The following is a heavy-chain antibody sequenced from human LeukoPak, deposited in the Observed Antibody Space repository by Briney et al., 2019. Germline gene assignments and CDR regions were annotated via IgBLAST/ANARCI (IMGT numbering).Heavy chain of an antibody. CDR3: ARIPRGVVRGVTVIDY. J-gene: IGHJ4*02. CDR1: GGSISSYY. CDR2: IYYSGST. D-gene: IGHD3-10*01. Sequence: SETLSLTCTVSGGSISSYYWSWVRQPPGKGLEWIGYIYYSGSTNYNPSLKSRVTISVDTSKNQFSLELSSVTAADTAVYYCARIPRGVVRGVTVIDYWGQGTLVTVSS. V-gene: IGHV4-59*08.